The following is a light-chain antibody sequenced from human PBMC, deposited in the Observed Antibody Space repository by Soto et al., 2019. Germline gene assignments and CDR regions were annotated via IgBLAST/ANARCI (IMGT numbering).Light chain of an antibody. CDR1: QSVSIND. CDR2: GAS. J-gene: IGKJ1*01. CDR3: QQYGRSPWT. Sequence: EIVLTQSPGTLSLSPGERATLSCRASQSVSINDLAWYQQKPGQAPRLLIYGASIRATGIPDRFSGSGSGTDFTLTISRLEPEDFAVFYCQQYGRSPWTFGQGTKVEVQ. V-gene: IGKV3-20*01.